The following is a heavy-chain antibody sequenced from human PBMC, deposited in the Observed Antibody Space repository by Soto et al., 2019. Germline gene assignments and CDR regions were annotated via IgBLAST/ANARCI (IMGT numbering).Heavy chain of an antibody. CDR3: ARDKRRAAAGQNWFDP. V-gene: IGHV4-38-2*02. D-gene: IGHD6-13*01. J-gene: IGHJ5*02. Sequence: PSETLSLTCAVPGYSISSGYYWGWIRQPPGKGLEWIGSIYHSGSTYYNPSLKSRVTISVDTSKNQFSLKLSSVTAADTAVYYCARDKRRAAAGQNWFDPWGQGTLVTVSS. CDR1: GYSISSGYY. CDR2: IYHSGST.